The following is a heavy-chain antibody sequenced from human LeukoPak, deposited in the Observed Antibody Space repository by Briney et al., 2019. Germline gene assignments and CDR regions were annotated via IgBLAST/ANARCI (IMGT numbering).Heavy chain of an antibody. CDR3: ARAHYHDSSVSSTGAFDI. Sequence: ASVKVSCKASGYTFTSYYMHWVRQAPGQGLEWMGIINPGGGSTRYAQKFQGRVTMTRDTSTSTVYMELSSLRSEDTAVYYCARAHYHDSSVSSTGAFDIWGQGTMVTVSS. V-gene: IGHV1-46*01. D-gene: IGHD3-22*01. CDR1: GYTFTSYY. CDR2: INPGGGST. J-gene: IGHJ3*02.